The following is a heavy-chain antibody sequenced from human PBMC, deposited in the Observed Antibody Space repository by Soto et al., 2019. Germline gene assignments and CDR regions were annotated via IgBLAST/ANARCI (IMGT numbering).Heavy chain of an antibody. J-gene: IGHJ4*02. D-gene: IGHD3-10*01. V-gene: IGHV3-7*03. CDR1: GFTFSSYW. Sequence: PGGSLRLSCAASGFTFSSYWMSWVRQAPGRGLEWVANIKQDGGEKYYVDSVKGRFTISRDNAKNSLYLQMNSLRAEDTAVYYCARDLTMVRGVIIRYFDYWGQGTLVTVSS. CDR3: ARDLTMVRGVIIRYFDY. CDR2: IKQDGGEK.